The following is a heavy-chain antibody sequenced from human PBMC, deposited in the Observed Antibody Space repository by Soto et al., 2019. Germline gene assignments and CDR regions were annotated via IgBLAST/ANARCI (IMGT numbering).Heavy chain of an antibody. Sequence: PGGSLRLSCAASGFTFSSYGMHWVRQAPGKGLEWVAVISYDGSNKYYADSVKGRFTISRDNSKNTLYLQMNSLRAEDTAVYYCAKALSYYYDSSGYPPFYYYGMDVWGQGTTVTVSS. D-gene: IGHD3-22*01. CDR2: ISYDGSNK. J-gene: IGHJ6*02. V-gene: IGHV3-30*18. CDR1: GFTFSSYG. CDR3: AKALSYYYDSSGYPPFYYYGMDV.